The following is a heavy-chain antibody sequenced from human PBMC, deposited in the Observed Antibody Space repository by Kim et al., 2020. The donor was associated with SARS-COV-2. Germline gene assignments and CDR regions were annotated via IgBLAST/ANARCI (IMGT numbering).Heavy chain of an antibody. V-gene: IGHV1-24*01. CDR1: GYTLTELS. D-gene: IGHD2-2*01. J-gene: IGHJ6*01. CDR3: ALYDAMWAYYYYYGMD. Sequence: ASVKVSCKVSGYTLTELSMHWVRQAPGKGLEWMGGFDLEDGETIYAQKLQGRVTITEDTSTDTAHMELSSLRSEDTAVFYCALYDAMWAYYYYYGMD. CDR2: FDLEDGET.